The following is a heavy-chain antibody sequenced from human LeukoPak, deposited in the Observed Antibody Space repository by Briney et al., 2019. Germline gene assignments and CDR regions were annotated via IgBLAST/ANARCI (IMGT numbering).Heavy chain of an antibody. D-gene: IGHD2-21*02. Sequence: ASVKVSCKASGYTFTSYYMHWVRQAPGQGLEWMGIINPSGGSTSYAQKFQGRVTMPRDPSTSTVYMELSSLRSEDTAVYYCAIGAYCGGDCGELDVWGQGTTVTVSS. V-gene: IGHV1-46*01. CDR3: AIGAYCGGDCGELDV. J-gene: IGHJ6*02. CDR2: INPSGGST. CDR1: GYTFTSYY.